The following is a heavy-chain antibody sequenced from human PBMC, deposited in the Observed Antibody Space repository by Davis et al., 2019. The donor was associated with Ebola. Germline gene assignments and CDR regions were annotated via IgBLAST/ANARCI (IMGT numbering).Heavy chain of an antibody. J-gene: IGHJ5*01. CDR1: GFTFSGSA. CDR3: ARGRPVTNNWFDS. CDR2: IKQDGSEK. Sequence: GGSLRLSCAASGFTFSGSAMHWVRQAPGKGLEWVANIKQDGSEKHYVDSVKGRFTISRDNVNNILYLQMNGLRAEDTAMYYCARGRPVTNNWFDSWGQGTLVTVSS. D-gene: IGHD4-11*01. V-gene: IGHV3-7*01.